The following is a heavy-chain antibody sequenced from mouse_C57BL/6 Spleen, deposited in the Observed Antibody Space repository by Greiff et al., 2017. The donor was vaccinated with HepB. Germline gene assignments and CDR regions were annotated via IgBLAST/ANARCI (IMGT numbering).Heavy chain of an antibody. CDR1: GYTFTDYE. CDR2: IDPETGGT. V-gene: IGHV1-15*01. CDR3: TRRSPYGTYAMDY. D-gene: IGHD1-1*01. J-gene: IGHJ4*01. Sequence: QVHVKQSGAELVRPGASVTLSCKASGYTFTDYEMHWVKQTPVHGLEWIGAIDPETGGTAYNQKFKGKAILTADKSSSTAYMELRSLTSEDSAVYYCTRRSPYGTYAMDYWGQGTSVTVSS.